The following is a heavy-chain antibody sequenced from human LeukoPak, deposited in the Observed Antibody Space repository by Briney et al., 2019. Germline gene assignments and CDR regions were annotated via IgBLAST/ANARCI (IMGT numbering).Heavy chain of an antibody. CDR2: MNPNSGNT. V-gene: IGHV1-8*01. J-gene: IGHJ4*02. Sequence: ASVKVSCKASGYTFTSYDINWVRQATGQGLEWMGWMNPNSGNTGYAQKFQGRVSMTRNTSISTAYMELSSLRSEDTAVYYCAATPDYDLWSGYFSAWGQGTLVTVSS. D-gene: IGHD3-3*01. CDR3: AATPDYDLWSGYFSA. CDR1: GYTFTSYD.